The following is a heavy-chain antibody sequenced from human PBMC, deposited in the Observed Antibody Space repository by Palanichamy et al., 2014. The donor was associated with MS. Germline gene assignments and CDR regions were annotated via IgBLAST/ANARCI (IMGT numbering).Heavy chain of an antibody. J-gene: IGHJ4*02. CDR3: AREHDSWSGYSFDF. V-gene: IGHV1-3*01. Sequence: QVQLVQSGAEVKKPGASVKVSCKASGYAFTDYAIHWVRQAPGQRLEWMGWINAGNGNTKYSQKFRSRVTITRDTSADTAYMELSSLRSEDTALYYCAREHDSWSGYSFDFWGQGTLVTASS. CDR1: GYAFTDYA. CDR2: INAGNGNT. D-gene: IGHD3-3*01.